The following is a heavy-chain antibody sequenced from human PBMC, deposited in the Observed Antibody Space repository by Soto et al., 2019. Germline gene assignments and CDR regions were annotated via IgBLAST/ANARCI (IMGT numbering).Heavy chain of an antibody. CDR1: GYTFTSYA. CDR2: INAGNGNT. D-gene: IGHD5-12*01. Sequence: QVQLVQSGAEVKKPGASVKVSCKASGYTFTSYAMHWVRQAPGQRLEGMGGINAGNGNTKYSQKFQGRVPTTRDTSARTAYMALSSLRSEDTAVYYCASDLGGSTHYWGQGTLVTVSS. J-gene: IGHJ4*02. CDR3: ASDLGGSTHY. V-gene: IGHV1-3*01.